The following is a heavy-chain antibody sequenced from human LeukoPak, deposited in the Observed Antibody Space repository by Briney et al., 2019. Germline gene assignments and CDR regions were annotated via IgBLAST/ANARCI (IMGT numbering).Heavy chain of an antibody. CDR1: GFTFSNYW. CDR3: AKDLKVGASD. Sequence: PGGSLRLSCAASGFTFSNYWMNWVRQAPGKGLECLANIKQDGSETYYADSVKGRFTISRDNAKNSLYLQMNSPRAEDTAVYYCAKDLKVGASDWGQGTLVTVSS. CDR2: IKQDGSET. J-gene: IGHJ4*02. D-gene: IGHD1-26*01. V-gene: IGHV3-7*01.